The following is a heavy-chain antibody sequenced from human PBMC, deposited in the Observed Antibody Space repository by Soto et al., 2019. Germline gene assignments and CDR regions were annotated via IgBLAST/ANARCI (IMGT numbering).Heavy chain of an antibody. J-gene: IGHJ5*02. V-gene: IGHV4-61*08. CDR3: ARGMAAAGWLDP. D-gene: IGHD6-13*01. Sequence: QVHLQESGPGLVKPSETLSLTCTVSGDSVDSGVYYWSWIRQPPGKGLEWIGHIYYTGSAHYDPSLRTRLTMSIDTSKTQFSLKMTSVRAADTEMYYCARGMAAAGWLDPWAQGHRVTVSS. CDR1: GDSVDSGVYY. CDR2: IYYTGSA.